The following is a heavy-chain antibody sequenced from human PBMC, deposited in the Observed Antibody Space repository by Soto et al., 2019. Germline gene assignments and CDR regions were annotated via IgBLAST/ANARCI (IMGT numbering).Heavy chain of an antibody. Sequence: EVQLVESGGGLVKPGGSLRLSCAASGFPFNNAWINWVRQVPGKGLEWVGRVKSKADGGSGDYAAPVKGRFVVSRDDSKDIVYLQRTRLKIEDTGVYYCTPDSRTTPREIRFAYWGHGTQVSVSS. V-gene: IGHV3-15*07. D-gene: IGHD2-15*01. J-gene: IGHJ4*01. CDR2: VKSKADGGSG. CDR3: TPDSRTTPREIRFAY. CDR1: GFPFNNAW.